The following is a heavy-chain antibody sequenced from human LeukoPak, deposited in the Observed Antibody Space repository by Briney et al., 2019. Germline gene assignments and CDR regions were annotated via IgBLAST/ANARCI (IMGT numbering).Heavy chain of an antibody. D-gene: IGHD3-10*01. CDR2: IYWNDDK. CDR1: GFSLSTSGVG. J-gene: IGHJ5*02. Sequence: SGPTLVKPTQTLTLTCTFSGFSLSTSGVGVGWIRQPPGKALEWLALIYWNDDKRYSPSLKSRLTITKDTSKNQVVLTMTNMDPVDTATYYCAHRMDSEADGSGDQNWFDPWGQGTLVAVSS. CDR3: AHRMDSEADGSGDQNWFDP. V-gene: IGHV2-5*01.